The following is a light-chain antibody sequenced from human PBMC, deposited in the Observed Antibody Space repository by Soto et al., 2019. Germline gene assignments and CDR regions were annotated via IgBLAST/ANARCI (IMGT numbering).Light chain of an antibody. J-gene: IGKJ1*01. V-gene: IGKV4-1*01. CDR1: QRVLYSSNNKNY. CDR2: WAS. CDR3: QQYYSTPGT. Sequence: DRVMNHSPDSLSVSMGERPTINCKSCQRVLYSSNNKNYLAWYQQKPGQPPKLLIYWASTRESGVPDRFSGSGSGTDFILTISSLQAEDVAVYYCQQYYSTPGTFGQGTKVDIK.